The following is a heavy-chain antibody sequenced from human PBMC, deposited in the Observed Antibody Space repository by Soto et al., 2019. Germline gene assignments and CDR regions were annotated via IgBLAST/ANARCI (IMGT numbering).Heavy chain of an antibody. CDR1: GFTFSSYA. D-gene: IGHD3-22*01. V-gene: IGHV3-23*01. CDR2: ISGSGGST. Sequence: EVQLLESGGGLVQPGGSLRLSCAASGFTFSSYAMSWVRQAPGKGLEWVSAISGSGGSTYYADSVKGRFIISRDNSKNTLYLQMNSLSAEDTDVYYCATTYYYDSSGYYYYYWGQGTLVTVSS. J-gene: IGHJ4*02. CDR3: ATTYYYDSSGYYYYY.